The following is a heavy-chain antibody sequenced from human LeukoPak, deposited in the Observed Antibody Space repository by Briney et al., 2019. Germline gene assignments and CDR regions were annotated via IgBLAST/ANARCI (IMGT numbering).Heavy chain of an antibody. J-gene: IGHJ4*02. D-gene: IGHD1-26*01. CDR2: MNPKTGRT. Sequence: GASVKVSCKASGYTFTDYYMHWVRQAPGQGFEWMGWMNPKTGRTGLALKFRGRFTMTRNISISTAYLEVTNLRFEDTALYYCVTGVPWDWGQGSLIIVSS. V-gene: IGHV1-8*02. CDR3: VTGVPWD. CDR1: GYTFTDYY.